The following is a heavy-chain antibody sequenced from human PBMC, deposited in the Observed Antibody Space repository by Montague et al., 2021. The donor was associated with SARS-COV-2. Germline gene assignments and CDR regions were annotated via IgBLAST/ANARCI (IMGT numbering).Heavy chain of an antibody. CDR1: GGSFGDDH. J-gene: IGHJ4*02. CDR2: IKQSGST. D-gene: IGHD3-22*01. Sequence: SETLSLTCGVSGGSFGDDHWSWIRQPPGKGLEWIGDIKQSGSTNXNPSLKSRVTISVDTSKNQFSLKLTSVTAADTAVYFCARGHLSVSMIVVVFTSASYYFDYWGQGAQVTVSS. V-gene: IGHV4-34*01. CDR3: ARGHLSVSMIVVVFTSASYYFDY.